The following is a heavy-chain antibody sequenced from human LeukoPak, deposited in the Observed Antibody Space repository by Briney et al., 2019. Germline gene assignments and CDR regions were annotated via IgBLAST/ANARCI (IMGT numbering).Heavy chain of an antibody. D-gene: IGHD1-26*01. J-gene: IGHJ4*02. V-gene: IGHV4-39*01. CDR2: IYYSGST. Sequence: GALRLSCAASGFSLSTYWMSWVRQPPGKWLEWIGSIYYSGSTYYNPSLKSRVTISVDTSKNQFSLKLSSVTAADTAVYYCASLRERSYYARGFDYWGQGTLVTVSS. CDR3: ASLRERSYYARGFDY. CDR1: GFSLSTYW.